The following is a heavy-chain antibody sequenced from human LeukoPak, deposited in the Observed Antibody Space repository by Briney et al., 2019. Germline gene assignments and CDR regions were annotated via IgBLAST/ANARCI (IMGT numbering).Heavy chain of an antibody. V-gene: IGHV3-7*01. CDR3: ARDLGYGGNRPFDY. CDR1: GFTFSSYW. CDR2: IKQDGSEK. Sequence: GGSLRLSCAASGFTFSSYWMSWVRQAPGKGLEWVANIKQDGSEKYYVDSVKGRFTISRDNAKNSLYLQMNSLRAEDTAVYYCARDLGYGGNRPFDYWGQGTLVTVSS. J-gene: IGHJ4*02. D-gene: IGHD4-23*01.